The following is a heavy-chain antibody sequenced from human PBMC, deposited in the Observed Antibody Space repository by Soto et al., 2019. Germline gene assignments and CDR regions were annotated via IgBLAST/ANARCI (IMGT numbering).Heavy chain of an antibody. V-gene: IGHV4-39*01. D-gene: IGHD3-10*01. Sequence: QLPLQESGPGQVKHSETLSLTCTVSGGSISSSSYYWGWIRQPPGKGQGWIGRIYYSVSTYYNPSLKRPVTISVDTPKNRFALKLSSVTAADTAVYYCATLWGQDWGQGTLVTVSS. J-gene: IGHJ4*02. CDR3: ATLWGQD. CDR1: GGSISSSSYY. CDR2: IYYSVST.